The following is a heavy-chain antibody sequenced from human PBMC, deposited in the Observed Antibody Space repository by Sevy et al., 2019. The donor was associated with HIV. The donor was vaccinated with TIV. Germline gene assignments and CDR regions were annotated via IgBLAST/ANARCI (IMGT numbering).Heavy chain of an antibody. D-gene: IGHD3-9*01. Sequence: GGSLRLSCGVSGITFRDAWMSWVRQAPGKGLEWIGRIKSKGSGGPIDYAAPVKGRFIISRDDSKNMMYLQMNRLNIDDTAVYYCGWVTLASGLTGHWGQGTLVTVSS. V-gene: IGHV3-15*01. CDR1: GITFRDAW. CDR2: IKSKGSGGPI. J-gene: IGHJ4*02. CDR3: GWVTLASGLTGH.